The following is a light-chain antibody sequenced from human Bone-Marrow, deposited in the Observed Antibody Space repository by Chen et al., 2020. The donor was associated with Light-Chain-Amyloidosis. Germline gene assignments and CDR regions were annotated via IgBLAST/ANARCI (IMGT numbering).Light chain of an antibody. V-gene: IGKV4-1*01. CDR1: QSVLYSSNNKNY. Sequence: DIVMTQSPDSLAVSLGERATINCKSSQSVLYSSNNKNYLAWYQQKPGQPPKLLIHWASTRESGVPDRFSGSGSGTDFTLTISSLQAEDVAVYYCQQYYNTLTFGPGTKV. CDR2: WAS. J-gene: IGKJ3*01. CDR3: QQYYNTLT.